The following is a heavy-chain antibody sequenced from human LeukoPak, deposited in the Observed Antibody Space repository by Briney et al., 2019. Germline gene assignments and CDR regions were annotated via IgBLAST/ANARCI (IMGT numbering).Heavy chain of an antibody. Sequence: PGGSLRLSCAASGFTFSTYAMSWVRQAPGKSLEWVSAISDDAGSTYYADSVKGRFTISRDNSKNTLYLQMNSLRAEDTAVYYCATVATLDHWGQGTQVTVSS. V-gene: IGHV3-23*01. J-gene: IGHJ4*02. CDR1: GFTFSTYA. D-gene: IGHD2-15*01. CDR2: ISDDAGST. CDR3: ATVATLDH.